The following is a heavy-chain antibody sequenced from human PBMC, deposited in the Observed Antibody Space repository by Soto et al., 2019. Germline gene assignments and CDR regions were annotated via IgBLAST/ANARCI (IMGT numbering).Heavy chain of an antibody. Sequence: QVHLVQSGSEVKKPGSSVTVSCKASGGTFTTYTFSWVRQAPGHGLEWMGSILPIMGSVNYAHDFRGRLSTTADPYTTTADMGLTSLTSHDTASYYCARIPRYSYPTSDPLDNWGQGTLVTFSS. CDR2: ILPIMGSV. D-gene: IGHD2-15*01. CDR1: GGTFTTYT. V-gene: IGHV1-69*01. J-gene: IGHJ4*02. CDR3: ARIPRYSYPTSDPLDN.